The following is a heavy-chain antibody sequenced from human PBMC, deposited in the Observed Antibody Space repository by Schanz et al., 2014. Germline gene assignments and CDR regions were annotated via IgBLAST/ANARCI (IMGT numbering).Heavy chain of an antibody. Sequence: QVQLVQSGAEVKKPGASVKVSCKASGYTFTSYYMHWVRQAPGQGLEWMGRINPNSGGTNYAENFQGRVTMTRDTSTSTVYMELSRLTSDDTALYYCARESVSRTRLFDPWGQGTLVTVSS. V-gene: IGHV1-2*06. CDR1: GYTFTSYY. D-gene: IGHD3-3*01. J-gene: IGHJ5*02. CDR2: INPNSGGT. CDR3: ARESVSRTRLFDP.